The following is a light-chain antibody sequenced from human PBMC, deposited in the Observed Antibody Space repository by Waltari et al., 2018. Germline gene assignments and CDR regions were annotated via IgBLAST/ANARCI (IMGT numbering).Light chain of an antibody. V-gene: IGKV2-28*01. CDR3: QQSYSTPMYT. J-gene: IGKJ2*01. CDR1: QSLLHANGYKY. Sequence: IVMTQSPLSLPVTPGEPASITCRSRQSLLHANGYKYLDWYLQKPGQSPQLLIYLASNRASGVPDRFSGSGSAADFTLTISSLQPEDFATYYCQQSYSTPMYTFGQGTKLEIK. CDR2: LAS.